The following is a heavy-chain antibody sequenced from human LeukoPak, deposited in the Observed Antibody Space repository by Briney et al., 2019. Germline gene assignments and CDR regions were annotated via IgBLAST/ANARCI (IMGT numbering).Heavy chain of an antibody. J-gene: IGHJ4*02. CDR2: MNPNSGNT. D-gene: IGHD7-27*01. Sequence: RASVKVSCKASGYTFTSYDINWVRQATGQGLEWMGWMNPNSGNTGYAQKFQGRVTITRNTSISTAYMELSSLRSEDTAVHYCARGRPETQLGEYYFDYWGQGTLVTVSS. V-gene: IGHV1-8*03. CDR3: ARGRPETQLGEYYFDY. CDR1: GYTFTSYD.